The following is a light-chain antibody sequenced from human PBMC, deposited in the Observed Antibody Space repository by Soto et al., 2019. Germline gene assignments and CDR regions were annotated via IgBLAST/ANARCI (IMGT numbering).Light chain of an antibody. Sequence: QSVLTQPASVSGSPGQSITLSCTGTSSDVGGYNYVSWYQQHPGKAPKLMIYEVSNRPSGVSNRFSGSKSGNTASLTISGLQAEDEADYYCSSYTSSSTLGFGGGTQLTVL. V-gene: IGLV2-14*01. CDR3: SSYTSSSTLG. CDR1: SSDVGGYNY. CDR2: EVS. J-gene: IGLJ3*02.